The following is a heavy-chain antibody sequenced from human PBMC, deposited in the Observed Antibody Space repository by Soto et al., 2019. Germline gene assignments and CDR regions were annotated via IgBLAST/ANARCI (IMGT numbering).Heavy chain of an antibody. V-gene: IGHV4-34*01. CDR1: GGSLGGYY. Sequence: QVQLLQWGTGALKPSETLSLTCTVHGGSLGGYYWNWIRQSPGKALEWIGEVSHVDSTNYNPSLKCRATIALDTPKIQFSLKLTSMTAADTAVYYCARAYLTGTTPPYNWFDRWGQGTLVTVSS. J-gene: IGHJ5*02. CDR2: VSHVDST. CDR3: ARAYLTGTTPPYNWFDR. D-gene: IGHD1-7*01.